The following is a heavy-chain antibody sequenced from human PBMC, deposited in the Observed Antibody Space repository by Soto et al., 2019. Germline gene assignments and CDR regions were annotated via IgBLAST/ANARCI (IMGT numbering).Heavy chain of an antibody. J-gene: IGHJ4*02. V-gene: IGHV3-23*01. CDR2: ISGSGGST. CDR3: AKRSAYCSGGSCYMQRFDY. D-gene: IGHD2-15*01. Sequence: VQLLESGGGLVQPGGSLRLSCAASGFTFSSYAMSWVRQAPGKGLEWVSAISGSGGSTYYADSVKGRFTISRDNSKNTLYLQMNSLRAEDTAVYYCAKRSAYCSGGSCYMQRFDYWGQGTLVTVSS. CDR1: GFTFSSYA.